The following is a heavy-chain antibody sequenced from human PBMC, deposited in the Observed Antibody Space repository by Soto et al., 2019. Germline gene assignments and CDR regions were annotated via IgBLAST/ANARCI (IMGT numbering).Heavy chain of an antibody. CDR3: ARSVEGHFDY. Sequence: EVQLMESVGGLVQPGGSLRLSCAASGLPFSIYSMNWVRQAPGKGLEWSSYITSDTNTIKYAVSVKGRFTISRDNAKNLVYLQLNSLRDEDTAVYFCARSVEGHFDYWGQGTVVTVSS. V-gene: IGHV3-48*02. D-gene: IGHD6-19*01. J-gene: IGHJ4*02. CDR1: GLPFSIYS. CDR2: ITSDTNTI.